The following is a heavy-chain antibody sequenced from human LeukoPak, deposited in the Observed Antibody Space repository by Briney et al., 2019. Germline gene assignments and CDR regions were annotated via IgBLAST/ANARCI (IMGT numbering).Heavy chain of an antibody. CDR1: GFTFSSYS. D-gene: IGHD2-21*02. V-gene: IGHV3-48*04. Sequence: GGSLRLSCAASGFTFSSYSMNWVRQAPGKGLEWVSYISSSSSTIYYADSVKGRFTISRDNAKNSLYLQMNSLRAEDTAVYYCARELTWSYLDYWGQGTLVTVSS. CDR2: ISSSSSTI. CDR3: ARELTWSYLDY. J-gene: IGHJ4*02.